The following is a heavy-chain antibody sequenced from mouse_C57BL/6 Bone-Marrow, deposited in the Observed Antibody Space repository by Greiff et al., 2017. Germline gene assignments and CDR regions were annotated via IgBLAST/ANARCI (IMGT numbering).Heavy chain of an antibody. CDR3: ARCKGRRPYYYAMDY. CDR1: GFTFTDYY. V-gene: IGHV7-3*01. Sequence: EVQLVESGGGLVQPGGSLSLSCAASGFTFTDYYMSWVRQPPGKALEWLGFIRNKANGYTTEYSASVKGRFTISRDTSQSILYLQMNALRAEDSATYYCARCKGRRPYYYAMDYWGQGTSVTVSS. J-gene: IGHJ4*01. D-gene: IGHD1-1*01. CDR2: IRNKANGYTT.